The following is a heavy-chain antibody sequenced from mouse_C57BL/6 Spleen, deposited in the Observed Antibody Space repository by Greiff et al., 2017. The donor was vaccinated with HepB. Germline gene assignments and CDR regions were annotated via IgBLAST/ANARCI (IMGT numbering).Heavy chain of an antibody. CDR1: GYTFTSYW. CDR3: ARDYYGSSYLYFDV. V-gene: IGHV1-53*01. D-gene: IGHD1-1*01. Sequence: QVQLQQPGTELVKPGASVKLSCKASGYTFTSYWMHWVKQRPGQGLEWIGNINPSNGGTNYNEKFKSKATLTVDKSSSTAYMQLSSLTAEDSAVYYCARDYYGSSYLYFDVWGTGTTVTVSS. CDR2: INPSNGGT. J-gene: IGHJ1*03.